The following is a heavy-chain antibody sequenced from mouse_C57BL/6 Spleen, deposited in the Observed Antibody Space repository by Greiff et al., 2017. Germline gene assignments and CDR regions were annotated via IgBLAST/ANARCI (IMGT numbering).Heavy chain of an antibody. Sequence: QVQLKESGAELVKPGASVKISCKASGYAFSSYWMNWVQQRPGKGLEWIGQIYPGDGDTNYNGKFKGKATLTADKSSSTAYMQLSSLTSEDSAVXFCARSLDGYYGWYFDVWGTGTTVTVSS. D-gene: IGHD2-3*01. J-gene: IGHJ1*03. CDR3: ARSLDGYYGWYFDV. V-gene: IGHV1-80*01. CDR1: GYAFSSYW. CDR2: IYPGDGDT.